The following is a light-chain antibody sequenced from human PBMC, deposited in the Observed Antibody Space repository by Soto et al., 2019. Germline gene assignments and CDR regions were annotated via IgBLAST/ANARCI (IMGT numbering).Light chain of an antibody. CDR3: QQYGNSPPWT. V-gene: IGKV3-20*01. Sequence: EIVLTQSPGTLSLSPGERATLSCRASQSVSSSSLAWYQQKPGQAPRLLICGASSRATGIPDRFSGSESGTDFTLTISRLEPEDFAVYYCQQYGNSPPWTFGQGTKVEIK. CDR1: QSVSSSS. CDR2: GAS. J-gene: IGKJ1*01.